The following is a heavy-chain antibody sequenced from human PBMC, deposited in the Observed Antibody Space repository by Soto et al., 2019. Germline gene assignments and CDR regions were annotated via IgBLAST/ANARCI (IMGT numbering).Heavy chain of an antibody. Sequence: ASVKVSCKASGYTFTSYAMHWVRQAPGQRLEWMGWINAGNGNTKYSQKFQGRVTITRDTSASTAYMELSSLRSEDTAVYYCARRRWLQFAMGFDYWGQGTLVTVSS. CDR3: ARRRWLQFAMGFDY. J-gene: IGHJ4*02. V-gene: IGHV1-3*01. CDR1: GYTFTSYA. D-gene: IGHD5-12*01. CDR2: INAGNGNT.